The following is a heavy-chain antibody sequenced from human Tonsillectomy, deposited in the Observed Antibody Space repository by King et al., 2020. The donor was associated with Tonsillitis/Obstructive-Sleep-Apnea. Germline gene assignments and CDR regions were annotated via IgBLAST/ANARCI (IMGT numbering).Heavy chain of an antibody. CDR2: INHSGST. D-gene: IGHD6-6*01. CDR1: GGSFSGYY. Sequence: VQLQQWGAGLLKPSETLSLTCAVYGGSFSGYYWSWIRQPPGKGQEWIGEINHSGSTNYNPSLKSRVTISVDTSKNQFSLKLSSVTAADTAVYYCARVSGSSSLVSSYYYYMDVWGKGTTVTVSS. J-gene: IGHJ6*03. V-gene: IGHV4-34*01. CDR3: ARVSGSSSLVSSYYYYMDV.